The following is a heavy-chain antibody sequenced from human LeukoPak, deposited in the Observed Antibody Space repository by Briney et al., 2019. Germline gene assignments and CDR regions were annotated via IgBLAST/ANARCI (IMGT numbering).Heavy chain of an antibody. J-gene: IGHJ4*02. V-gene: IGHV3-21*01. Sequence: TGGSLRLSCAASGFTFSSYSMNWVRQAPGKGLEWVSSISSSSSYIYYADSVKGRFTISRDNAKNSLYLQMNSLRAEDTAVYYCARVGGDYVEIEDWGQGTLVTVSS. CDR3: ARVGGDYVEIED. D-gene: IGHD4-17*01. CDR2: ISSSSSYI. CDR1: GFTFSSYS.